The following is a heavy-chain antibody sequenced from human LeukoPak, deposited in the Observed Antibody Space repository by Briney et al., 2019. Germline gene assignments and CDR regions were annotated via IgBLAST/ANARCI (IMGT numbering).Heavy chain of an antibody. Sequence: PGGSLRLSCATSGFTFSNYRMHWVRQAPGEGLVWVSQISSDGTSINYADSVRGRVTVSRDNARNTLYPQMNTLRAEDTAVYYCVRDTSSEAAAAIRLFDNWGQGTLVTVSS. J-gene: IGHJ4*02. CDR3: VRDTSSEAAAAIRLFDN. V-gene: IGHV3-74*01. CDR1: GFTFSNYR. CDR2: ISSDGTSI. D-gene: IGHD6-13*01.